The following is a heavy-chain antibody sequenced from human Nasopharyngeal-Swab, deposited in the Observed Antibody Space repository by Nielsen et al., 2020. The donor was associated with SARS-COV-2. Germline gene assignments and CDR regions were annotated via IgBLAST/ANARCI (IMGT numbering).Heavy chain of an antibody. CDR1: GFTFSSYS. CDR3: AKDQDYYDSSAYGGYGMDV. V-gene: IGHV3-21*01. Sequence: GESLKISCAASGFTFSSYSMNWVRQAPGKGLEWVSSISSSSSYIYYADSVKGRFTISRDNAKNSLYLQMNSLRAEDTAVYYCAKDQDYYDSSAYGGYGMDVWGQGTTVTVSS. J-gene: IGHJ6*02. D-gene: IGHD3-22*01. CDR2: ISSSSSYI.